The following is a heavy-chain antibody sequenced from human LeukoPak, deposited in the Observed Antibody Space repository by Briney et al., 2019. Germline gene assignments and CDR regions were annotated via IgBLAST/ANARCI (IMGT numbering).Heavy chain of an antibody. CDR1: GFTFSTYG. J-gene: IGHJ4*02. D-gene: IGHD4-23*01. CDR3: ARGPTLGDY. V-gene: IGHV3-30*03. CDR2: ISYDGTNK. Sequence: GTSLRLSCAASGFTFSTYGMHWVRQDPGQGLEGVAVISYDGTNKYYADSVKGRFTISRDNSKNTLYLQMTSLRAEDTAVYYCARGPTLGDYWGQGTLVTASS.